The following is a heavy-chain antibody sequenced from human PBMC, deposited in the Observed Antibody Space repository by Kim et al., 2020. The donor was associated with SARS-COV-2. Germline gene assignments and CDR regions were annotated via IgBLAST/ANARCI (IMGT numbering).Heavy chain of an antibody. D-gene: IGHD6-19*01. CDR2: IYYSGST. CDR1: GGSISSSSYY. V-gene: IGHV4-39*07. Sequence: SETLSLTCTVSGGSISSSSYYWVWIRQPPGKGLEWIGSIYYSGSTYYNPSLKSRVTRSVDTSKNQFSRKLSSVTAADTAVYYCARGIAEAVKGRSYFDYWGQGTLGTVSS. J-gene: IGHJ4*02. CDR3: ARGIAEAVKGRSYFDY.